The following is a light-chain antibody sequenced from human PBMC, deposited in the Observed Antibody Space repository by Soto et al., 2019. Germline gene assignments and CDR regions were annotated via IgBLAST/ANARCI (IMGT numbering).Light chain of an antibody. J-gene: IGLJ3*02. CDR2: EDN. Sequence: NFMLTQPHSVSESPGKTVTISCTRSSGSIASNYVQWYQQRPGSSPTTVIYEDNPRPSGVPDRFSGSIDSSSNSASLTISGLKPEDEADYYFQSYDSSNHWVFGGGTKLTVL. CDR3: QSYDSSNHWV. V-gene: IGLV6-57*01. CDR1: SGSIASNY.